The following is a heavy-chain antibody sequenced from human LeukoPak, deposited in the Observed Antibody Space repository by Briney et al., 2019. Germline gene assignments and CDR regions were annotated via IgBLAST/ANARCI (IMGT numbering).Heavy chain of an antibody. CDR1: GGSISSGGYY. J-gene: IGHJ4*02. CDR2: IYHSGST. D-gene: IGHD6-13*01. CDR3: ARDPRAAAPFGY. V-gene: IGHV4-30-2*01. Sequence: SETLSLTCTVSGGSISSGGYYWSWIRQPPGKGLEWIGYIYHSGSTYYNPSLKSRVTISVDRSKNQFSLKLSSVTAADTAVYYCARDPRAAAPFGYWGQGTLVTVSS.